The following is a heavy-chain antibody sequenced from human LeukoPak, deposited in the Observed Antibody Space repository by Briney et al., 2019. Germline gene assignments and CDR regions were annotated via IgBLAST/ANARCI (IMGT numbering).Heavy chain of an antibody. Sequence: GGSLRLSCAAAGFTLSNYWMHWVRQAPGKGLVWVSRINPDGSSTRYADSVNGRFTISRDNAKNTLYLQMNSLRDEDTAVYYCARGLAAAGNSFDSWGQGTLVTVSS. CDR1: GFTLSNYW. CDR3: ARGLAAAGNSFDS. J-gene: IGHJ4*02. CDR2: INPDGSST. V-gene: IGHV3-74*01. D-gene: IGHD6-13*01.